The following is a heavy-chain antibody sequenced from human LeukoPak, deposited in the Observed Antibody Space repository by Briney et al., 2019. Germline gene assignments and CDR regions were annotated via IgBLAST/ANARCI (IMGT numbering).Heavy chain of an antibody. V-gene: IGHV3-23*01. D-gene: IGHD3-10*01. J-gene: IGHJ4*02. CDR1: GFTFSSYA. CDR2: ISGSGGST. Sequence: GGSLRLSCAASGFTFSSYAMSWVRQAPGKGLEWVSAISGSGGSTYYADSVKGRFTISRDNSKNTLYLQMNSLRAEDTAVYYCAKSAAMVRGVIQGTQFDYWGQGTLVTVSS. CDR3: AKSAAMVRGVIQGTQFDY.